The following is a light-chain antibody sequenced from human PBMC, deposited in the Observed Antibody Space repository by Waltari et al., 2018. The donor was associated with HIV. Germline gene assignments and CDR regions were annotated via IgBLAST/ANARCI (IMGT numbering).Light chain of an antibody. CDR3: QQSYTSPSLT. CDR1: QNINIY. Sequence: DIQMTQSPSSLSASVGDRVTVTCRASQNINIYLNWYQQKPGKVPKLLIYGASTLQSGVPSRFSGGGSGTDFTLAISSLQPEDFATYFCQQSYTSPSLTFGQGTRLEIK. V-gene: IGKV1-39*01. CDR2: GAS. J-gene: IGKJ5*01.